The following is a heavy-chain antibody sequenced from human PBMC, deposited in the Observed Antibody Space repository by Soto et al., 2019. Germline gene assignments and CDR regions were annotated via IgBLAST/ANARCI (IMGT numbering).Heavy chain of an antibody. J-gene: IGHJ4*02. Sequence: TGGSLRLSCAASGFTFSDYYMSWIRQAPGKGLEWVSYISSSGSTIYYADSVKGRFTISRDNAKNSLYLQMNSLRAEDTAVYYCARDKIRWPYSVHSFDYWGQGTLVNVSS. CDR2: ISSSGSTI. D-gene: IGHD4-17*01. CDR1: GFTFSDYY. CDR3: ARDKIRWPYSVHSFDY. V-gene: IGHV3-11*01.